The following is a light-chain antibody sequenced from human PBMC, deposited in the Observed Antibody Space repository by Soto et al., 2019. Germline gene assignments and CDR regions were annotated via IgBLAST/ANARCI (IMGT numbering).Light chain of an antibody. CDR3: QQYNNWPPLT. Sequence: EIVIKQSPSTLSVSPGERATLSCRASHSVSSNLAWYQQKPGQAPRLLIYGASTRATGIPARFSGSGSGTEFTLTISSLQSEDFAVYYCQQYNNWPPLTFGGGTKVDIK. V-gene: IGKV3-15*01. J-gene: IGKJ4*01. CDR1: HSVSSN. CDR2: GAS.